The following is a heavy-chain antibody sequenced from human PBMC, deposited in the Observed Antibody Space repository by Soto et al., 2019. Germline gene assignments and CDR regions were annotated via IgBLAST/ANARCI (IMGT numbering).Heavy chain of an antibody. J-gene: IGHJ6*02. V-gene: IGHV1-2*02. CDR3: ARDYLEVRGFYYYGMDV. D-gene: IGHD3-10*01. CDR1: GYTFTGYY. CDR2: INPNSGGT. Sequence: ASVKVSCKASGYTFTGYYMHWVRQAPGQGLEWMGWINPNSGGTNYAQKFQGRVTMTRDTSTSTVYMELSSLRSEDTAVYYCARDYLEVRGFYYYGMDVWGQGTTVTVSS.